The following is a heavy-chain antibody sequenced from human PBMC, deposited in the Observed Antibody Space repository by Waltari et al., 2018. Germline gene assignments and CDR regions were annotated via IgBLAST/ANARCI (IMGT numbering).Heavy chain of an antibody. J-gene: IGHJ2*01. CDR3: ARDLRLLTNWYFDL. Sequence: QVQLQESGPGLVKPSGTLSLTCAVSGGSISSSNWWSWVRQPPGKGLEWIGEIYHSGRTKYNPSLKSRVTISVDNSKSQISLKLRSVPAADTAVYYCARDLRLLTNWYFDLWGRGTLVTVSS. V-gene: IGHV4-4*02. CDR1: GGSISSSNW. D-gene: IGHD3-10*01. CDR2: IYHSGRT.